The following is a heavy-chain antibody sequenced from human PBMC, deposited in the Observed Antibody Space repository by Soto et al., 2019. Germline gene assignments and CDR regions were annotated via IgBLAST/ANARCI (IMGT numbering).Heavy chain of an antibody. Sequence: GGTLRLSCAASGFTFSSYAMHWVRQAPGKGLEWVAVISYDGSNKYYADTGKGRFTISRDNAKNTLYLQMNSLRAEDMAVYYCPRVRIGSGSYYPSDYYYMDVWGKGTTVTVSS. V-gene: IGHV3-30-3*01. CDR1: GFTFSSYA. CDR2: ISYDGSNK. D-gene: IGHD3-10*01. J-gene: IGHJ6*03. CDR3: PRVRIGSGSYYPSDYYYMDV.